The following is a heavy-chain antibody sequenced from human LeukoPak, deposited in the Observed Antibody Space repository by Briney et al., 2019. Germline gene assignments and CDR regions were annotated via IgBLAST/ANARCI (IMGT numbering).Heavy chain of an antibody. CDR2: IRSYNGNT. J-gene: IGHJ3*02. D-gene: IGHD3-10*01. V-gene: IGHV1-18*01. CDR1: GYTFTTYG. Sequence: ASVKVSFKASGYTFTTYGISWVRQAPGQGLEWMGWIRSYNGNTNYAQNVQGRLTMTTDTSTSTAYMELTSLTSDDTAVYYCARLHPYASGMEDGFDIWGQGTTVTVSS. CDR3: ARLHPYASGMEDGFDI.